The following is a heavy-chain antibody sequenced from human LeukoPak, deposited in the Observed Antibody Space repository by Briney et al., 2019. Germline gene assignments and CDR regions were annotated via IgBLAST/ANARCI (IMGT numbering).Heavy chain of an antibody. V-gene: IGHV1-2*02. CDR3: ARGYYDSSGYANFDY. D-gene: IGHD3-22*01. CDR2: INPNSGGT. Sequence: ASVKVSCKASGYTFTGYYMHWVRQAPGQWLEWMGWINPNSGGTNYAQKFQGRVTMTRDTSISTACMELSRLRSDDTAVYYCARGYYDSSGYANFDYWGQGTLVTVSS. CDR1: GYTFTGYY. J-gene: IGHJ4*02.